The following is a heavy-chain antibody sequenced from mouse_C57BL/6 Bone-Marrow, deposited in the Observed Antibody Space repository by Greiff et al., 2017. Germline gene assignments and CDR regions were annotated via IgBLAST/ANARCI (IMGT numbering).Heavy chain of an antibody. D-gene: IGHD1-1*01. CDR2: IYPGDGAT. CDR1: GYAFSSSW. J-gene: IGHJ2*01. V-gene: IGHV1-82*01. CDR3: LIRSVFDY. Sequence: QVQLQQSGPELVKPGASVTISCKASGYAFSSSWMNWVKQRPGKGLEWIGRIYPGDGATNYNGKFTGKATLTADKSSSTAYMQLSSLTSEDSAVYFCLIRSVFDYGGQGTALTVSS.